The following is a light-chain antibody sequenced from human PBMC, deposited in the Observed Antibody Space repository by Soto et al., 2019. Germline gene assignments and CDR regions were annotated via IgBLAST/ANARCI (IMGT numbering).Light chain of an antibody. V-gene: IGKV1-39*01. CDR1: ESIRTW. CDR2: AAS. Sequence: DIQMTQSGSTVSASIGDRVTITCRASESIRTWLAWYQHKPGKAPKFLIYAASSLQSGVPSRFSGSGSGTDFTLTIASLQPEDFATYYCQQSYDTPITFGQGTRLEIK. CDR3: QQSYDTPIT. J-gene: IGKJ5*01.